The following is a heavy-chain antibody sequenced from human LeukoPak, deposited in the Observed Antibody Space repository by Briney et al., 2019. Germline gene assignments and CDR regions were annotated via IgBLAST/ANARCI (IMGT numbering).Heavy chain of an antibody. D-gene: IGHD6-13*01. CDR1: GYTFTSYA. CDR3: ARGSSSWDNWFDP. CDR2: INPNSGGT. J-gene: IGHJ5*02. Sequence: ASVKVSCKASGYTFTSYAMHWVRQAPGQRLEWMGRINPNSGGTNYAQKFQGRVTMTRDTSISTAYMELSRLRSDDTAVYYCARGSSSWDNWFDPWGQGTLVTVSS. V-gene: IGHV1-2*06.